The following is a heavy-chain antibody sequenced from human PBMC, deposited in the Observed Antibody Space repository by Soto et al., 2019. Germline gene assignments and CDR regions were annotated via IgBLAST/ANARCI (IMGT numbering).Heavy chain of an antibody. CDR1: GGSISSSSYY. Sequence: PSETLSLTCTVSGGSISSSSYYWGWIRQPPGKGLEWIGSIYYSGSTYYNPSLKSRVTISVDTSKNQFSLKLSSVTAADTAVYYCARRKTGTTYHFDYWGQGTLVTVSS. D-gene: IGHD1-1*01. CDR2: IYYSGST. J-gene: IGHJ4*02. CDR3: ARRKTGTTYHFDY. V-gene: IGHV4-39*01.